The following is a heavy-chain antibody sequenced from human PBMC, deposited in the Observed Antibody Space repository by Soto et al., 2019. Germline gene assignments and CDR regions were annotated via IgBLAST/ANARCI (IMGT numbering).Heavy chain of an antibody. Sequence: SVKVSCKASGYTFTSYGISWVRQAPGQGLEWLGWIIPKIGKPNYPQKFQGRVTISADDSTNTSHMELNSLTSEDTAIYYCERGGTRGWLKGAYDVWGQGTMVTVSS. V-gene: IGHV1-69*13. CDR2: IIPKIGKP. J-gene: IGHJ3*01. CDR3: ERGGTRGWLKGAYDV. D-gene: IGHD6-19*01. CDR1: GYTFTSYG.